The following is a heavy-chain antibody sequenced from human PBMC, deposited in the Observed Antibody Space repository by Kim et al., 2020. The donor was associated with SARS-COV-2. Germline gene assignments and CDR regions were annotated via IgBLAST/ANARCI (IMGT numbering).Heavy chain of an antibody. D-gene: IGHD5-18*01. CDR3: ARHVSAMGPRWFDP. V-gene: IGHV4-39*01. CDR1: GGSISSSSYY. Sequence: SETLSLTCTVSGGSISSSSYYWGWIRQPPGKGLEWIGSIYYSGSTYYNPSLKSRVTISVDTSKNQFSLKLSAVTAADTAVYYCARHVSAMGPRWFDPWGQGTLVTVSS. J-gene: IGHJ5*02. CDR2: IYYSGST.